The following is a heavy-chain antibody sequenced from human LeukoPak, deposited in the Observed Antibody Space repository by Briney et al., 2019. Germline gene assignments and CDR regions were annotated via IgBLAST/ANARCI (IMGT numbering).Heavy chain of an antibody. J-gene: IGHJ5*02. CDR2: MNPNSGNT. D-gene: IGHD2-2*01. Sequence: ASVKVSRMASGYTFTSYDINWVRQATGQGLGWMGWMNPNSGNTGYAQKCQGRVTMTKNTSIRTDYIELSSLRSEDTAVYYCARVIEYCSSTSCYPWFDPWGQGTLVTVSS. CDR1: GYTFTSYD. CDR3: ARVIEYCSSTSCYPWFDP. V-gene: IGHV1-8*01.